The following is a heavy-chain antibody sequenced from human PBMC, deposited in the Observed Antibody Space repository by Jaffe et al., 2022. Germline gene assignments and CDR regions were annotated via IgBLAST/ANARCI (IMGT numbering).Heavy chain of an antibody. D-gene: IGHD3-10*01. CDR1: GGSISSSNW. J-gene: IGHJ6*03. Sequence: QVQLQESGPGLVKPSGTLSLTCAVSGGSISSSNWWSWVRQPPGKGLEWIGEIYHSGSTNYNPSLKSRVTISVDKSKNQFSLKLSSVTAADTAVYYCARVKITMVQEDDLYYYYYMDVWGKGTTVTVSS. CDR2: IYHSGST. V-gene: IGHV4-4*02. CDR3: ARVKITMVQEDDLYYYYYMDV.